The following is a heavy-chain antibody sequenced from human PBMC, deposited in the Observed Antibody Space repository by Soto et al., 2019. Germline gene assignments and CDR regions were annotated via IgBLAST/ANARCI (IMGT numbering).Heavy chain of an antibody. CDR1: GFTFNTYC. CDR2: ISGGGGTK. V-gene: IGHV3-23*01. CDR3: AKSLTASNFRLDV. Sequence: QLLESGGGLVQPGGSLRLACTASGFTFNTYCMSWVRQAPGEGLEWISAISGGGGTKYYSASVKGRFTISRDNSNNTLYLQMNSLRADDTAVYYCAKSLTASNFRLDVWGHGTRVTVSS. J-gene: IGHJ6*02. D-gene: IGHD7-27*01.